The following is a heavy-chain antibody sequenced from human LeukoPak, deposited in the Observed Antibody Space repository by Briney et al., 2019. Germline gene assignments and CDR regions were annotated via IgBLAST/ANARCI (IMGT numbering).Heavy chain of an antibody. CDR2: ISGSGGST. CDR3: AKDRGPYYDSSGYYSYYYYMDV. V-gene: IGHV3-23*01. Sequence: PGGSLRLSCAASGFTFSSYEMNWVRQAPGKGLEWVSAISGSGGSTYYADSVKGRFTIPRDNSKNTLYLQMNSLRAEDTAVYYCAKDRGPYYDSSGYYSYYYYMDVWGKGTTVTISS. CDR1: GFTFSSYE. J-gene: IGHJ6*03. D-gene: IGHD3-22*01.